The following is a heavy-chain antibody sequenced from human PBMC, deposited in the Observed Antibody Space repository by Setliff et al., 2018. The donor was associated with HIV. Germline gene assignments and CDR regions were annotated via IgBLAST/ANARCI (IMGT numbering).Heavy chain of an antibody. Sequence: GGSLRLSCAVSGFIFDDYAMHWVRQAPGKGLEWVSGISWNSGSIGYADSVKGRFTISRDNAKNSLYLQMNSLRAEDTAVYYCAKGSLPSGYSYGFFDYWGQGTLVTVAS. CDR1: GFIFDDYA. J-gene: IGHJ4*02. D-gene: IGHD5-18*01. V-gene: IGHV3-9*01. CDR3: AKGSLPSGYSYGFFDY. CDR2: ISWNSGSI.